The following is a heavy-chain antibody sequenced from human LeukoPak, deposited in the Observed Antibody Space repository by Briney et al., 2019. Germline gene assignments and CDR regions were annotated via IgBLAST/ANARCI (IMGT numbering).Heavy chain of an antibody. V-gene: IGHV1-24*01. Sequence: ASVKVSCKVSGYTLTELSMHWVRQAPGKGLEWMGGFDPEDGETIYAQKFQGRVTMTEHTSTDTAYMELSSLRSEDTAVYYCATARYCSSTSCSPLDYWGQGTLVTVSS. CDR3: ATARYCSSTSCSPLDY. J-gene: IGHJ4*02. CDR1: GYTLTELS. D-gene: IGHD2-2*01. CDR2: FDPEDGET.